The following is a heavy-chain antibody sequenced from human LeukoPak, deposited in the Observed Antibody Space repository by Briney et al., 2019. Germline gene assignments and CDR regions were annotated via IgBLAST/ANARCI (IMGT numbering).Heavy chain of an antibody. D-gene: IGHD4-17*01. J-gene: IGHJ4*02. Sequence: SVKVSCKASGGAFSSYAISWVRQAPGQGLEWMGRIIPILGIANYAQKFQGRVTITADESTSTAYVELSSLRSEDTAVYYCARSHDYGDYVSSYWGQGTLVTVSS. CDR3: ARSHDYGDYVSSY. CDR2: IIPILGIA. CDR1: GGAFSSYA. V-gene: IGHV1-69*04.